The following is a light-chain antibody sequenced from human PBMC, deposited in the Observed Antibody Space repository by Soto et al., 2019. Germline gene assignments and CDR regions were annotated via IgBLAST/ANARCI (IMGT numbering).Light chain of an antibody. CDR1: QNLGTLY. V-gene: IGKV3-20*01. Sequence: EIVLTQSPGTLSLSPGERGTLSCRASQNLGTLYLAWFQQKSGQAPRLLIYDASSRANGIPARFTGSGSGTDFTLTISGLEPEDSAVYYCQQFDDSVTFGQGTRLEIK. CDR2: DAS. CDR3: QQFDDSVT. J-gene: IGKJ5*01.